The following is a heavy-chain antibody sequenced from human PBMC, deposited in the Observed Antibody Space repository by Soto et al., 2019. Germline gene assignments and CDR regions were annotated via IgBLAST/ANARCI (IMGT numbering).Heavy chain of an antibody. CDR2: INAGNGNT. CDR3: ASSYGGGYDYPPPLDY. CDR1: GYTFTSYA. J-gene: IGHJ4*02. V-gene: IGHV1-3*01. Sequence: ASVKVSCKASGYTFTSYAMHWVRQAPGQRLEWMGWINAGNGNTKYSQKFQGRVTITRDTSASTAYMELSSLRSEDQAVYYCASSYGGGYDYPPPLDYWGQGSLVPVSP. D-gene: IGHD5-12*01.